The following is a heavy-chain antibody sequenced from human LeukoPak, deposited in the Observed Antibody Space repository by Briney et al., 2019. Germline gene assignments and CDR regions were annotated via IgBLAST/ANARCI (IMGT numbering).Heavy chain of an antibody. V-gene: IGHV3-21*01. CDR1: GFTFRSYS. CDR2: ISSSSSYI. Sequence: GGSLRLSCAASGFTFRSYSMNWVRQAPGKGLEWVSSISSSSSYIYYADSVKGRFTISRDNAKNSLYLQMNSLRAEDTAVYYCARDTEEYSSSCWGQGTLVTVSS. CDR3: ARDTEEYSSSC. J-gene: IGHJ4*02. D-gene: IGHD6-13*01.